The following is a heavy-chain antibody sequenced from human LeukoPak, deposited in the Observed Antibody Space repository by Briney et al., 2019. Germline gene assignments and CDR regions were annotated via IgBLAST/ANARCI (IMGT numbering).Heavy chain of an antibody. Sequence: PSETLSLTCTISGAPIRNQFWSWVRQPAGKGLEWIERMHASGSTHSNPSLKSRVSMSLDTSKKQFSLRLSSVTAADTAVYYCAREDSSSWRYYSYYMDVWGKGTTVTVS. CDR2: MHASGST. V-gene: IGHV4-4*07. J-gene: IGHJ6*03. D-gene: IGHD6-13*01. CDR3: AREDSSSWRYYSYYMDV. CDR1: GAPIRNQF.